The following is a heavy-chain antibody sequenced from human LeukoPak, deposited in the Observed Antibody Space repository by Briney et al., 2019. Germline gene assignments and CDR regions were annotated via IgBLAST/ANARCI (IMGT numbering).Heavy chain of an antibody. J-gene: IGHJ4*02. CDR1: GYTFTSYD. D-gene: IGHD3-10*01. CDR2: MNPNSGNT. V-gene: IGHV1-8*01. CDR3: ARGQRVRETLGGY. Sequence: ASVKVSCKASGYTFTSYDINWVRQATGQGLEWMGWMNPNSGNTGYAQKFQGRVTMTRNTSISTAYMELSGLRSEDTAVYYCARGQRVRETLGGYWGQGTLVTVSS.